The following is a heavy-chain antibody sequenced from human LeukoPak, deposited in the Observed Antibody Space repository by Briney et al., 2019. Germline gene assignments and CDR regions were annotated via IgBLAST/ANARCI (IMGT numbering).Heavy chain of an antibody. Sequence: SETLSLTCTVSGGSISSSSYYWGWIRQPPGRGLGWIGSIYYSGSTYYNPSLKSRVTISVDTSKNQFSLKLSSVTAADTAVHYCARHSDWFDPWGQGTLVTVSS. CDR3: ARHSDWFDP. CDR2: IYYSGST. CDR1: GGSISSSSYY. V-gene: IGHV4-39*01. J-gene: IGHJ5*02.